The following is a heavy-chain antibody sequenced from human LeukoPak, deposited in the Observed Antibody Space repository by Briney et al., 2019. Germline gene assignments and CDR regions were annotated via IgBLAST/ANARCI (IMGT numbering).Heavy chain of an antibody. J-gene: IGHJ4*02. D-gene: IGHD6-19*01. CDR3: ARDRKLSSGWSEFDY. CDR1: GYTFTSYY. CDR2: INPSGGST. Sequence: ASVKVSCKASGYTFTSYYVHWVRQAPGQGLEWMGIINPSGGSTSYAQKFQGRVTMTRDTSTSTVYMELSSLRSEDTAVYYCARDRKLSSGWSEFDYWGQGTLVTVSS. V-gene: IGHV1-46*01.